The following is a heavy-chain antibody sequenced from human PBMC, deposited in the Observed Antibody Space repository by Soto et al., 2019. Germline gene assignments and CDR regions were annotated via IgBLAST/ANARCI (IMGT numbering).Heavy chain of an antibody. J-gene: IGHJ4*02. CDR2: IYYSGST. CDR3: ARGRLISTGYFDY. Sequence: KPSETLSLTCTVSDGSISSGGYYWSWVRQHPGKGLEWIGYIYYSGSTYYNPSLKSRVTVSVDTSKNQFSLKLSSVTAADTAVYYCARGRLISTGYFDYWGQGTLVTVSS. V-gene: IGHV4-31*03. CDR1: DGSISSGGYY. D-gene: IGHD2-2*01.